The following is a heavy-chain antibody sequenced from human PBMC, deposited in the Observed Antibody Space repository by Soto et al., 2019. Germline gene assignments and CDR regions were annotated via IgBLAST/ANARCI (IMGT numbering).Heavy chain of an antibody. CDR3: ASVITGDVYYYYGMDV. CDR1: GGPINSRDYY. Sequence: SETLSLTCNVSGGPINSRDYYWTWIRQSPGKGLEWIEYIYYSGSTYYNPSLKSRVTISVDTSKNQFSLKLSSVTAADTAVYYCASVITGDVYYYYGMDVWGQGTTVTVSS. CDR2: IYYSGST. D-gene: IGHD7-27*01. V-gene: IGHV4-31*03. J-gene: IGHJ6*02.